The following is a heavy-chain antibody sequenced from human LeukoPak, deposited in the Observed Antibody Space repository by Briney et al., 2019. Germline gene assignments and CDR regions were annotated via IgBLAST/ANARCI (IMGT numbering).Heavy chain of an antibody. CDR3: AGLYYYGSGSSFDY. CDR1: GGSISSYY. V-gene: IGHV4-4*07. D-gene: IGHD3-10*01. Sequence: SETLSLTCTVSGGSISSYYWSWIRQPAGKGLEWIGRIYTSGSTNYNPSLKSRVTMSVDTSKNQFSLQLSSVTAADTAVYYCAGLYYYGSGSSFDYWGQGTLVTVSS. J-gene: IGHJ4*02. CDR2: IYTSGST.